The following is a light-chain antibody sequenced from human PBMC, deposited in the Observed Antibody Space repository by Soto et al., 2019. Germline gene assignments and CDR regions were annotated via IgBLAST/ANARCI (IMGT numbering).Light chain of an antibody. CDR3: SSYTTSTTVV. V-gene: IGLV2-14*01. CDR2: DVS. CDR1: SSDVGAYDY. Sequence: QSALTQPASVSGSPGQSFTISCTGTSSDVGAYDYVSWYQQHPGNAPKLLISDVSKRPSGVSNRFSGSKSGNTASLTISGLQDEDEADYYCSSYTTSTTVVFGGGTKLTVL. J-gene: IGLJ3*02.